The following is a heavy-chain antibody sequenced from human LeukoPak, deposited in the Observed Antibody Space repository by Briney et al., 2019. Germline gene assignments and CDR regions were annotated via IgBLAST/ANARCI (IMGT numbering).Heavy chain of an antibody. CDR3: ARHVSVAVYYYYYMDV. V-gene: IGHV1-18*01. J-gene: IGHJ6*03. D-gene: IGHD6-19*01. CDR1: GYTFTSYG. Sequence: ASVKVSCKASGYTFTSYGISWVRQAPGQGLEWMGWISAYNGNTNYAQKLQGRVTMTTDTSTSTAYMELSRLRSDDTAVYYCARHVSVAVYYYYYMDVWGKGTTVTISS. CDR2: ISAYNGNT.